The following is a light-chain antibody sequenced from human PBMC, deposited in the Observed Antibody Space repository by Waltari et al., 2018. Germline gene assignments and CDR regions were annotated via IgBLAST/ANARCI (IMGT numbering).Light chain of an antibody. CDR3: QQRSNWTPHA. J-gene: IGKJ2*01. CDR2: DPS. V-gene: IGKV3-11*01. Sequence: EVVLTQSPATLSLSPGETATLPCRAGQSVGTYLAWYQQKPGQAPRLLSSDPSNRAAGIPDMIRGGGSGTDFARTIGSLEAEDFAVYFCQQRSNWTPHAFRQGATAEIK. CDR1: QSVGTY.